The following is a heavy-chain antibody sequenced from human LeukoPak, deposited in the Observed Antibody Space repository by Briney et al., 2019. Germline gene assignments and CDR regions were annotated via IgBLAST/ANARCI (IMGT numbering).Heavy chain of an antibody. D-gene: IGHD6-19*01. CDR2: IKQDGSEK. J-gene: IGHJ4*02. V-gene: IGHV3-7*03. Sequence: GGSLRLSCAASGFTFSSYWMSWVRQAPGKGLEWVANIKQDGSEKYYVDSVKGRFTISRDNAKNSLYLQMNSLRAEDTAVYYCARDRTGIAVAGPFDYWGQGTLVTVSS. CDR3: ARDRTGIAVAGPFDY. CDR1: GFTFSSYW.